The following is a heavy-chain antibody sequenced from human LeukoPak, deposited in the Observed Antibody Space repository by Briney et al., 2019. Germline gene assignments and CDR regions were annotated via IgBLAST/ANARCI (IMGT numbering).Heavy chain of an antibody. V-gene: IGHV2-70*04. D-gene: IGHD3-10*01. CDR3: ARAMVRGVPDY. CDR2: IDWDDDK. CDR1: GFSLSTSGMR. Sequence: SGPTLVNPTQTLTLTCTFSGFSLSTSGMRVGWIRQPPGKALEWLARIDWDDDKFYSTSLKTRLTISKDTSKNQVVLTMTNMDPVDTATYYCARAMVRGVPDYWGQGTLVTVSS. J-gene: IGHJ4*02.